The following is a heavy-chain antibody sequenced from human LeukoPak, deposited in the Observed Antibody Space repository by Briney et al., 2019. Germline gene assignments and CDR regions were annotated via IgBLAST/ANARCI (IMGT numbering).Heavy chain of an antibody. D-gene: IGHD6-13*01. CDR3: AKDFIAAAFDY. V-gene: IGHV3-30*18. CDR1: GFTFSSYG. J-gene: IGHJ4*02. Sequence: GGSLRLSCAASGFTFSSYGMHWVRQAPGKGLEWVAVISYDGSNKYYADSVKGRFTISRDNSKNTLYLQMNSLRAEDTAVYYCAKDFIAAAFDYWGQGTLVTVSS. CDR2: ISYDGSNK.